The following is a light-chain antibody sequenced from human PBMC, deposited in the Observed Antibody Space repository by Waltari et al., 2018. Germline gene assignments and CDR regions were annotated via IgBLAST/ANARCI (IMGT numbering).Light chain of an antibody. CDR3: HQRSIWPYT. Sequence: EIVLTQSPATLSLSPGERATLSRRAIQSLGSYLAWYQQKPGQPPRLLIHDASSSATGIPARFSGSGSGTDFTFTISSLEPEDFVVYYCHQRSIWPYTFGQGTKLEIK. CDR1: QSLGSY. V-gene: IGKV3-11*01. J-gene: IGKJ2*01. CDR2: DAS.